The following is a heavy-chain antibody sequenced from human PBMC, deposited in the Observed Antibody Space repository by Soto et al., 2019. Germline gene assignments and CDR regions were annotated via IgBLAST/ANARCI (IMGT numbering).Heavy chain of an antibody. D-gene: IGHD3-22*01. J-gene: IGHJ4*02. V-gene: IGHV3-33*01. CDR3: ARDSYYDSSGYYYVSSLFDY. Sequence: GGSLRLSCAASRFTFSSYGMHWVRQAPGKGLEWVAVIWYDGSNKYYADSVKGRFTISRDNSKNTLYLQMNSLRAEDTAVYYCARDSYYDSSGYYYVSSLFDYWGQGTLVTVSS. CDR2: IWYDGSNK. CDR1: RFTFSSYG.